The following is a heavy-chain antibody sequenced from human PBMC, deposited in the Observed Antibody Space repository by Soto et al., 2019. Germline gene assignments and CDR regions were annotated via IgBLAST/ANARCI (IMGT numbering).Heavy chain of an antibody. CDR2: ISPHNGNT. CDR3: AGDTGNSFDY. Sequence: HVQLVQSGGELKKPGASVKVSCNNSGYKFNTYFITWVRQAPGPGLEWMGCISPHNGNTNYAEKFQGRVTMTADTSTKTAYMELRNLRIDDTAVYYCAGDTGNSFDYWGQGTQVTVSS. J-gene: IGHJ4*02. CDR1: GYKFNTYF. V-gene: IGHV1-18*01.